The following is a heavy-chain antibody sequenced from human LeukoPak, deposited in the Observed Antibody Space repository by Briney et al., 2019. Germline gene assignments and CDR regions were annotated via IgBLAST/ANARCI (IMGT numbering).Heavy chain of an antibody. CDR3: ARGGTYYDFWSGRTEPNWFDP. V-gene: IGHV1-8*03. CDR2: MNPNSGNT. D-gene: IGHD3-3*01. CDR1: GYTFTSYD. J-gene: IGHJ5*02. Sequence: GASVKVSCKASGYTFTSYDINWVRQATGQGLEWMGWMNPNSGNTGYAQKFQGRVTITRNTSISTAYMELSSLRSEDTAVYYCARGGTYYDFWSGRTEPNWFDPWGQGTLATVSS.